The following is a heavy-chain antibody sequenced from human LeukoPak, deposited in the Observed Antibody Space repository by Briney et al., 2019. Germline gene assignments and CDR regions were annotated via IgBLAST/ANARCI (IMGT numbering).Heavy chain of an antibody. CDR2: ISPTGSTT. V-gene: IGHV3-74*01. Sequence: PGGSLRLSCTASGFSFSGHWMHWARQLPGKGLVWVSRISPTGSTTSYADSVKGRFTISRDNSKNTLYLQMNSLRAEDTAVYYCAKSGGSSGLNWFDPWGQGTLVTVSS. J-gene: IGHJ5*02. CDR1: GFSFSGHW. D-gene: IGHD3-22*01. CDR3: AKSGGSSGLNWFDP.